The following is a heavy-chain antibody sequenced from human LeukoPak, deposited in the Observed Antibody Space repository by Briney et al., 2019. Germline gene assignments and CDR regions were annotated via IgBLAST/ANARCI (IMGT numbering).Heavy chain of an antibody. CDR1: GFTFSGSA. Sequence: GGSLRLSCAASGFTFSGSAMHWVRQASGKGLEWVGRIRSKANSYATAYAASVKGRFTISRDDLKNTAYLQMNSLKTEDTAVYYCTSVGGSYYDFNYWGQGTLVTVSS. CDR2: IRSKANSYAT. CDR3: TSVGGSYYDFNY. D-gene: IGHD1-26*01. J-gene: IGHJ4*02. V-gene: IGHV3-73*01.